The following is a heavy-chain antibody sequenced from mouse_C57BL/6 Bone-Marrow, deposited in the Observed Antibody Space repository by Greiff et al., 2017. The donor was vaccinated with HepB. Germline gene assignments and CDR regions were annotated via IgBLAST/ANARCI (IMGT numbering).Heavy chain of an antibody. CDR3: ARRGGTTVVAPFAY. D-gene: IGHD1-1*01. V-gene: IGHV1-69*01. CDR2: IDPSDSYT. CDR1: GYTFTSYW. Sequence: QVQLQQPGAELVMPGASVKLSCKASGYTFTSYWMHWVKQRPGLGLEWIGEIDPSDSYTNYNQKFKGKSTLTVDKSSSTAYMQLSSLTSEDSAVYYCARRGGTTVVAPFAYWGQGTLVTVSA. J-gene: IGHJ3*01.